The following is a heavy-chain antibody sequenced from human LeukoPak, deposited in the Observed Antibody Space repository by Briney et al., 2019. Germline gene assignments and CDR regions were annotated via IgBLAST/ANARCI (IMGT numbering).Heavy chain of an antibody. V-gene: IGHV1-2*06. CDR1: GYTFTGYY. CDR2: INPNSGGT. D-gene: IGHD6-13*01. J-gene: IGHJ3*02. Sequence: ASVTVSCKASGYTFTGYYMHWVRQAPGQGLEWMGRINPNSGGTNYAQKFQGRVTMTRDTSISTAYMELSRLRSDDTAVYYCATYRIAAAGYDAFGIWGQGTMVTVSS. CDR3: ATYRIAAAGYDAFGI.